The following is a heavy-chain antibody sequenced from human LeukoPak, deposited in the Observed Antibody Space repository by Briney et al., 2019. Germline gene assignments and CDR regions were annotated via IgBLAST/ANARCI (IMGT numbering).Heavy chain of an antibody. J-gene: IGHJ3*01. CDR3: ARFDHVWETHGMDAFDL. D-gene: IGHD3-16*01. V-gene: IGHV4-38-2*01. CDR1: GYSISRGYS. CDR2: IYHSEST. Sequence: PSETLSLTCAVSGYSISRGYSWGWIGQPPGKGLEWIGNIYHSESTHYNPSLKSRVTISPDTSKNQFSLKLSSVTAADTAVYYCARFDHVWETHGMDAFDLWGQGTMVTVSS.